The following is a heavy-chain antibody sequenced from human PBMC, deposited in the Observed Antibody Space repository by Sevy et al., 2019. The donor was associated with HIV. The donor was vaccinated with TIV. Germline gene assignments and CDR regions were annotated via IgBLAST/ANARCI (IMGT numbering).Heavy chain of an antibody. J-gene: IGHJ6*02. D-gene: IGHD2-21*01. CDR1: GFTFNIYA. Sequence: GGSLRLSCAASGFTFNIYAIHWVRQAPGKGLEWVTVISYDGGNIYYADSVKGRFTVSRDNSKDTVYLQMNSLRPEDTAVYYCARDLPSAVINPFYYYGMDVWGQGTTVTVSS. CDR3: ARDLPSAVINPFYYYGMDV. V-gene: IGHV3-30*04. CDR2: ISYDGGNI.